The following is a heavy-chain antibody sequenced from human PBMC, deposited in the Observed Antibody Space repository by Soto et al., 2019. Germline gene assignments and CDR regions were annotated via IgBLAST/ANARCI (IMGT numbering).Heavy chain of an antibody. CDR1: GYIFTSYG. Sequence: QVHLVQSASEVKKPGASVKVSCEASGYIFTSYGITWVRQAPGQGLEWMGWINPTNGNANYAQKFQGRFTMTTDTSRTTAFLEMTSLRSDDTAVYYSARDQGHWSGLSYWGQGTLVTVSS. J-gene: IGHJ4*02. V-gene: IGHV1-18*04. CDR3: ARDQGHWSGLSY. CDR2: INPTNGNA. D-gene: IGHD3-3*01.